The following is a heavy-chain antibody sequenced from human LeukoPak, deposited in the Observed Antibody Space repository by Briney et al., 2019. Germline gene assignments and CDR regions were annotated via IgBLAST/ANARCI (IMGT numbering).Heavy chain of an antibody. J-gene: IGHJ4*02. D-gene: IGHD6-19*01. CDR2: INPNNGGT. CDR1: GYTFTGHY. CDR3: ARSMAGTFDY. Sequence: ASVKVSCKASGYTFTGHYIHWVRHAPGQGLEWMGWINPNNGGTNSAQKFQGRVTLTRDTSMSTAYIELSRLRSDDAAVYYCARSMAGTFDYWGQGTLVTVSS. V-gene: IGHV1-2*02.